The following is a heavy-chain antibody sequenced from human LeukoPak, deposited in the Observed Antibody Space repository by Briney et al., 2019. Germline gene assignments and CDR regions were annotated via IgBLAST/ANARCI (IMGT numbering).Heavy chain of an antibody. J-gene: IGHJ4*02. D-gene: IGHD5-12*01. Sequence: SETLSLTCTVSGGSISSSIYYWGWIRQPPGKGLEWIGSIYYSGSTYYNPSLKSRVIISVDTSKNQFSLKLKSVTAADMAVYYCARYSGFQFDYWGQGTLVTVSS. CDR1: GGSISSSIYY. CDR3: ARYSGFQFDY. CDR2: IYYSGST. V-gene: IGHV4-39*01.